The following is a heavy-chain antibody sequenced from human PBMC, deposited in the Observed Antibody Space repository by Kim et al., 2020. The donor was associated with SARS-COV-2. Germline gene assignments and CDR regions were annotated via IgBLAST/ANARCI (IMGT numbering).Heavy chain of an antibody. D-gene: IGHD1-26*01. CDR3: ARGLSGSYRVRTANYFDY. CDR1: GGSISSSSYY. V-gene: IGHV4-39*01. J-gene: IGHJ4*02. Sequence: SETLSLTCTVSGGSISSSSYYWGWIRQPPGKGLEWIGSIYYSGSTYYNPSLKSRVTISVDTSKNQFSLKLSSVTAADTAVYYCARGLSGSYRVRTANYFDYWGQGTLVTVSS. CDR2: IYYSGST.